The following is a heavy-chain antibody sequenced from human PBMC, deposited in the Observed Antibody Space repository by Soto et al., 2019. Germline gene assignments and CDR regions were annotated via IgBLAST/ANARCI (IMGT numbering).Heavy chain of an antibody. J-gene: IGHJ4*02. CDR3: ARRGYSGYDWGWYFDF. V-gene: IGHV3-48*03. CDR2: IGSTGSTT. CDR1: GFDFRIYE. D-gene: IGHD5-12*01. Sequence: PGGSLRLSCEASGFDFRIYEMNWVRQAPGKGLEWLSYIGSTGSTTYYADSVKGRFTISRDDGKNSVYLQMNTLRAEDTAVYYCARRGYSGYDWGWYFDFWGQGTPVTVSS.